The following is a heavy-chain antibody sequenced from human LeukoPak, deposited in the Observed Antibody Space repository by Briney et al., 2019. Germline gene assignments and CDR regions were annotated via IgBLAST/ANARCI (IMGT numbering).Heavy chain of an antibody. CDR1: GGSISSSSHY. J-gene: IGHJ5*02. D-gene: IGHD3-22*01. V-gene: IGHV4-39*01. CDR2: IYYSGST. Sequence: SETLSLTCTVSGGSISSSSHYWGWIRQPPGKGLEWIGSIYYSGSTYYNPSLKSRVTISVDTSKTQFSLKLSSVTAADTAVYYCARRRAEYDSSAYYYVWFDPWGQGTLVTVSS. CDR3: ARRRAEYDSSAYYYVWFDP.